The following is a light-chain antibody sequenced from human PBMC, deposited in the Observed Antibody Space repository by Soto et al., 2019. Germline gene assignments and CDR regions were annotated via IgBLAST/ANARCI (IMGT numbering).Light chain of an antibody. CDR3: CSYATSYTYV. CDR2: AVN. CDR1: NSDVGSYNF. V-gene: IGLV2-23*02. J-gene: IGLJ1*01. Sequence: QSVLTQPASVSGSPGQSITISCTGTNSDVGSYNFVSWYXXXXXXXXXLILYAVNKRPSGVSNRFSGSKSGDTASLTISGLQAEDEADYYCCSYATSYTYVFGSGTKVTVL.